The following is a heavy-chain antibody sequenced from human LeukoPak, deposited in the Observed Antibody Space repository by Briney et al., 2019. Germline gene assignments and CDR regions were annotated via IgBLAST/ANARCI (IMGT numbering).Heavy chain of an antibody. CDR2: ISAYNGNT. CDR1: GYTFTSYG. CDR3: ARAYCGGDCYRDDY. D-gene: IGHD2-21*01. Sequence: ASVKVSCKASGYTFTSYGISWVRQAPGQGLEWMGWISAYNGNTNYAQKLQGSVTMTTDTSTSTAYMELRSLRSDDTAVYYCARAYCGGDCYRDDYWGQGTLVTVSS. J-gene: IGHJ4*02. V-gene: IGHV1-18*01.